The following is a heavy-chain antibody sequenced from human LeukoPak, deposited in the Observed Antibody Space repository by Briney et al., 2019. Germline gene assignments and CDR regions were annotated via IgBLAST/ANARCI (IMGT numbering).Heavy chain of an antibody. CDR1: GGSFSGYY. CDR2: INHSGST. D-gene: IGHD1-1*01. CDR3: ATNRPVQLERGYYMDV. J-gene: IGHJ6*03. Sequence: PSETLSLTCAVYGGSFSGYYWSWIRQPPGKGLERIGEINHSGSTNYNPSLKSRVTISVDTSKNQFSLKLSSVTAADTAVYYCATNRPVQLERGYYMDVWGKGTTVTVSS. V-gene: IGHV4-34*01.